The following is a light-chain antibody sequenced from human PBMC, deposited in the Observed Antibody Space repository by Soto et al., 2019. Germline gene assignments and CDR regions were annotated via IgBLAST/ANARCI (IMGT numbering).Light chain of an antibody. CDR3: QQYGGSLT. J-gene: IGKJ4*01. Sequence: EIVLTQSPGTLSLSPGERATLSCRASQSISSTYLAWYQQKRGQAPRPLIYGASSRATGIPDRFSGSGSGTDFTLTISRLEPEDFALYYCQQYGGSLTFGGGTKVDIK. CDR1: QSISSTY. CDR2: GAS. V-gene: IGKV3-20*01.